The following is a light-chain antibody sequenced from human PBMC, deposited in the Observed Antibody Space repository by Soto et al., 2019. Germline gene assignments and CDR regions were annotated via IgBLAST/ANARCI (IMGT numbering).Light chain of an antibody. CDR1: QTVRNNY. V-gene: IGKV3D-20*02. CDR2: DAS. Sequence: VLTQSPGTLSLSPGERATLSCRASQTVRNNYLAWYQQKPGQAPRLLIYDASSRATGIPARFSGSGSGTDFTLTISSLQPEDFAVYFCQQRSNWPRLTFGGGTKVDIK. J-gene: IGKJ4*01. CDR3: QQRSNWPRLT.